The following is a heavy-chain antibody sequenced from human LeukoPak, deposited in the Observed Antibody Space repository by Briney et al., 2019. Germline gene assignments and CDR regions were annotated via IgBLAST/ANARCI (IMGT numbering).Heavy chain of an antibody. CDR2: ISGSGAST. CDR1: GFTFSSYA. J-gene: IGHJ4*02. CDR3: AKGPAGYCSGGSCYFDY. D-gene: IGHD2-15*01. Sequence: PGGSLRLSCAASGFTFSSYAMSWVRQAPGKGLEWVSGISGSGASTSYADSVKGRFTISRDNSKNTLYLQMNSLRAEDTALYYCAKGPAGYCSGGSCYFDYWGQGTLVTVSS. V-gene: IGHV3-23*01.